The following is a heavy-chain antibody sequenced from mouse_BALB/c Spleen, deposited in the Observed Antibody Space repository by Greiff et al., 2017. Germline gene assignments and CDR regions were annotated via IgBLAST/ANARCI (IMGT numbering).Heavy chain of an antibody. CDR1: GYSFTGYY. CDR3: ARMPYDYDAFAY. Sequence: VQLKQSGPELVKPGASVKISCKASGYSFTGYYMHWVKQSHVKSLEWIGRINPYNGATSYNQNFKDKASLTVDKSSSTAYMELHSLTSEDSAVYYCARMPYDYDAFAYWGQGTLVTVSA. CDR2: INPYNGAT. D-gene: IGHD2-4*01. J-gene: IGHJ3*01. V-gene: IGHV1-31*01.